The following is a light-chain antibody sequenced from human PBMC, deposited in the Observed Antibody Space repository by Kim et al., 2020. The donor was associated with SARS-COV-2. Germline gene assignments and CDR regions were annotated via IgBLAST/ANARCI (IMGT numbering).Light chain of an antibody. CDR2: KAS. CDR3: QQYNSFRT. Sequence: SISTYLAWYQQKPGRAPKLLIYKASSLESGVPSRFSGSGSGTEFTLTISSLQPDDFATYYCQQYNSFRTFGQGTKVEIK. CDR1: SISTY. V-gene: IGKV1-5*03. J-gene: IGKJ1*01.